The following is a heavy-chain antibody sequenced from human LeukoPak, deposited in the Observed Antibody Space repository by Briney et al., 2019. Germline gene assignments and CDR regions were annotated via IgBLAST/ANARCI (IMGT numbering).Heavy chain of an antibody. V-gene: IGHV4-39*07. CDR3: ARVGSSMYSSSSRNWFDP. CDR1: GGSISSSSNY. D-gene: IGHD6-6*01. J-gene: IGHJ5*02. Sequence: SETLSLTCTVSGGSISSSSNYWGWIRQPPGKWLEWIGSIYYSGSTYYNPSLKSRVTISVDTSKNQFSLKLSSVPAADTAVYYCARVGSSMYSSSSRNWFDPWGQGTLVTVSS. CDR2: IYYSGST.